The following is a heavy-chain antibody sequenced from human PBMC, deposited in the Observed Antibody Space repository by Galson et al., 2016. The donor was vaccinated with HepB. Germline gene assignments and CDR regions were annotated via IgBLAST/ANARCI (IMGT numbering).Heavy chain of an antibody. CDR3: ARIPWYSSIGRL. V-gene: IGHV3-23*01. CDR2: IRDLDGTT. CDR1: GFTFNNDG. Sequence: SLRLSCALYGFTFNNDGISWVRQAPGRGLEWVSAIRDLDGTTHYGDSAKGRFTISRDTSKTTVYLQMNSLRPEDTATYYCARIPWYSSIGRLWGQGTMVTVST. D-gene: IGHD2-21*01. J-gene: IGHJ3*01.